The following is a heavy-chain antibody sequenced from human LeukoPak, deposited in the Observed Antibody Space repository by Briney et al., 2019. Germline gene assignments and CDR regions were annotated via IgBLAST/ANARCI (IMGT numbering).Heavy chain of an antibody. CDR1: GYSFTSYW. V-gene: IGHV5-51*01. CDR3: ARHPHGSTYFDY. CDR2: TYPGDSDT. J-gene: IGHJ4*02. D-gene: IGHD3-10*01. Sequence: GESLKISCKASGYSFTSYWIGWVRQMPGKDLEWMGITYPGDSDTRYSPSFQGQVTISADKSINTAYLQWSSLKASDTAMYYCARHPHGSTYFDYWGQGTLVTVSS.